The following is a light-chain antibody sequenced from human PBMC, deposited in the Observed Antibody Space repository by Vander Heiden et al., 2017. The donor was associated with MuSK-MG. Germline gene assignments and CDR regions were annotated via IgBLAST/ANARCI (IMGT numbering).Light chain of an antibody. J-gene: IGKJ4*01. CDR3: QQDNNWPLT. V-gene: IGKV3-15*01. CDR1: QNVNSN. CDR2: GAS. Sequence: EIVMTQSPATLSVSLGEWAILSCRASQNVNSNLAWYQQKPGQAPRLVIYGASTRATGIPARFSGSGSGTEFTLTISSLQSEDFAVYSCQQDNNWPLTFGGGTKVEIK.